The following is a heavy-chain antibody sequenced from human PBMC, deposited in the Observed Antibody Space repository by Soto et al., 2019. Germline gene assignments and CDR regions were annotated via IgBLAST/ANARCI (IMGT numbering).Heavy chain of an antibody. D-gene: IGHD3-10*01. Sequence: GGSLRLSCAASGLTFSSYWMTWVRQAPGKGLEWVANIKQDGSEKYYVDSVKGRFTISRDNAKNSLYLQMNNLRVEDTAVYYCTTETPITMVRGVSPRAWYWGQGTMVTVSS. CDR3: TTETPITMVRGVSPRAWY. V-gene: IGHV3-7*01. J-gene: IGHJ4*02. CDR2: IKQDGSEK. CDR1: GLTFSSYW.